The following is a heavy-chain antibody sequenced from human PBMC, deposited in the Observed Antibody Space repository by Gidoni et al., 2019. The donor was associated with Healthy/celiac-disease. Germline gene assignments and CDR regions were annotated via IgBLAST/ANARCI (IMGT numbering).Heavy chain of an antibody. J-gene: IGHJ4*02. CDR1: RFSFRGNW. CDR2: INSDGSST. V-gene: IGHV3-74*01. Sequence: EVQLVESGGGLVQPGGSLSLSCADSRFSFRGNWVTWVRQAPGKGLVWVSRINSDGSSTSYAASVKGRFTISRDNAKNTLYLQMNSLRAEDTAVYYCARISFRSYCSGGSCYSGEFDYWGQGTLVPVSS. D-gene: IGHD2-15*01. CDR3: ARISFRSYCSGGSCYSGEFDY.